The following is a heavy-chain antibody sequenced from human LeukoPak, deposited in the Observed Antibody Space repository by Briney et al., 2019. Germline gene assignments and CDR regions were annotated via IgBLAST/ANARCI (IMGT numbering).Heavy chain of an antibody. V-gene: IGHV3-7*01. Sequence: GGSLRLSCAASGFTFSSYWMSWVRQAPGKGLEWVANIKQDGSENYYVDSVKGRFTISRDNAKNSLYLQMNSLRAEDTAVYYCARDSHSGSYSYISPRGDAFDVWGQGTMVIVSS. CDR2: IKQDGSEN. CDR1: GFTFSSYW. J-gene: IGHJ3*01. D-gene: IGHD3-10*01. CDR3: ARDSHSGSYSYISPRGDAFDV.